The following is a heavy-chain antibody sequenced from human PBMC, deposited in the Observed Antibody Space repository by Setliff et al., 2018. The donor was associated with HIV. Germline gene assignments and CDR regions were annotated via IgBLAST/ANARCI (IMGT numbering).Heavy chain of an antibody. J-gene: IGHJ6*02. CDR2: ISSTGTYI. D-gene: IGHD1-26*01. Sequence: GESLKISCAASGFNFSSHTMNWIRQAPGKGLEWVSSISSTGTYIYYADSMKGRFTISRDNAKNSLYLQMNSLRADDTAVYFCARPTNIDILYYGSQTFYMYYYGLDVWGQGITVTVSS. CDR3: ARPTNIDILYYGSQTFYMYYYGLDV. CDR1: GFNFSSHT. V-gene: IGHV3-21*01.